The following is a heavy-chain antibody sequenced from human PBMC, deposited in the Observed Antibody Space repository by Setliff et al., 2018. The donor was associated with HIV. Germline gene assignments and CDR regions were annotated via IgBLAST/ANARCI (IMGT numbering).Heavy chain of an antibody. V-gene: IGHV3-48*04. CDR3: ARESRLGIAVAGGTDY. D-gene: IGHD6-19*01. Sequence: GGSLRLSCVASGFTFSSYTMNWVRQAPGKGLEWVSSISSSSSTIYYADSVKGRFTISRDNAKNSLYLQMNSLRAEDTAVYYCARESRLGIAVAGGTDYWGQGTLVTVSS. CDR1: GFTFSSYT. J-gene: IGHJ4*02. CDR2: ISSSSSTI.